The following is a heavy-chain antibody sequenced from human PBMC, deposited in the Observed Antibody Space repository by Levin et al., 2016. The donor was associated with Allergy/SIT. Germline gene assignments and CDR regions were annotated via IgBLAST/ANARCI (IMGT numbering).Heavy chain of an antibody. CDR1: GFTFSSNW. D-gene: IGHD3-16*01. CDR2: IDQHGSEI. Sequence: GESLKISCVASGFTFSSNWMTWVRQAPGKGLEWVASIDQHGSEIHYVDSVRGRFTIARDNAKSSLYLQMNNLRAEDTAVYYCATDRGPNSFDYWGQGTLVTVSS. CDR3: ATDRGPNSFDY. V-gene: IGHV3-7*01. J-gene: IGHJ4*02.